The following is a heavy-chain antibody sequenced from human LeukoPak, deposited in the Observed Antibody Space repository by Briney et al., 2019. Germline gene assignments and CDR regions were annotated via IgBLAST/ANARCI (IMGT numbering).Heavy chain of an antibody. Sequence: SDTLSLTCTVSGGSISSYYWSWIRQPPGRGLEWIGYIYTSGSTNYNPSLKSRVTISVDTSKNQFSLKLSSVTAADTAVYYCARLGGSGSYFFDYWGQGTLVTVSS. V-gene: IGHV4-4*09. D-gene: IGHD3-10*01. CDR1: GGSISSYY. CDR2: IYTSGST. J-gene: IGHJ4*02. CDR3: ARLGGSGSYFFDY.